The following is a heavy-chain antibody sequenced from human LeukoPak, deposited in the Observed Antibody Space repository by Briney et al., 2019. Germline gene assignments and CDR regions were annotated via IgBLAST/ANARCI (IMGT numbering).Heavy chain of an antibody. CDR1: GYTFTSYY. V-gene: IGHV1-46*01. CDR3: ARDGGHDDSSGYSFDY. CDR2: INPSGGST. J-gene: IGHJ4*02. Sequence: ASVKVSCKASGYTFTSYYMHWVRQAPGQGLEWMGIINPSGGSTSYAQKFQGRVTMTRDTSTSTVYMELSSLRSEDTAVYYCARDGGHDDSSGYSFDYWGQGTLVTVSS. D-gene: IGHD3-22*01.